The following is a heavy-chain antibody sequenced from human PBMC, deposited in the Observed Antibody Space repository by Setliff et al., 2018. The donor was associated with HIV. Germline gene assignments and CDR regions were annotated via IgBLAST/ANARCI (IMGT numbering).Heavy chain of an antibody. CDR3: AKEGDRYGLDLDY. Sequence: ASVKVSCKAPGYNFVNLGIAWVRQAPGQRLEWMGWINTANYKTKYSQKFQGRVTITRDTSASTAYMELSSLRSEDTAVYYCAKEGDRYGLDLDYWGQGTLVTVSS. CDR1: GYNFVNLG. V-gene: IGHV1-3*04. J-gene: IGHJ4*02. CDR2: INTANYKT. D-gene: IGHD5-18*01.